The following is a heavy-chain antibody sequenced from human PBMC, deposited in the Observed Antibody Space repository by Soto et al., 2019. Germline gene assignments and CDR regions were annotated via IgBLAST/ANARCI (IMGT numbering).Heavy chain of an antibody. CDR3: XXXXYFDY. CDR1: GYTLNTYG. J-gene: IGHJ4*02. Sequence: QVQLVQSGAEVKKPGASVKVSCKASGYTLNTYGITWVRQAPGQGLEWMGWISANNDHTNYPQKLQGRVTMTTDTSTSTAYMELRSLTSXXTAXXXXXXXXYFDYWGQGTLVTVSS. V-gene: IGHV1-18*01. CDR2: ISANNDHT.